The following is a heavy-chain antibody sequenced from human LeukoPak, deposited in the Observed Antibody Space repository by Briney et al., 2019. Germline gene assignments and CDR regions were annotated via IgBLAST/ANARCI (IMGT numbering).Heavy chain of an antibody. CDR1: GYTFTSYG. CDR3: ARDIRPYYDSSGYYGVRAFDI. V-gene: IGHV1-18*01. D-gene: IGHD3-22*01. Sequence: GASVKVSCKASGYTFTSYGISWVRQAPGQGLEWMGWISAYNGNTNYAQKLQGRVTMTTDTSTSTAYMELRSLRSDDTAVYYCARDIRPYYDSSGYYGVRAFDIWGQGTMVTVSS. J-gene: IGHJ3*02. CDR2: ISAYNGNT.